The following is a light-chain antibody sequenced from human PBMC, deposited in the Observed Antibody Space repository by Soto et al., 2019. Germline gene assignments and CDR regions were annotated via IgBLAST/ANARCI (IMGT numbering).Light chain of an antibody. CDR2: GNS. Sequence: QSVLTQPPSVSGAPGQRVTISCTGSSSNIGADYDVHWYQHLPGTAPKLLIYGNSNRPSGVPDRFSGSNSGPSASLAITGLRCENRADYDCQTYDNSRSVVFGGGTKLAV. J-gene: IGLJ3*02. CDR3: QTYDNSRSVV. CDR1: SSNIGADYD. V-gene: IGLV1-40*01.